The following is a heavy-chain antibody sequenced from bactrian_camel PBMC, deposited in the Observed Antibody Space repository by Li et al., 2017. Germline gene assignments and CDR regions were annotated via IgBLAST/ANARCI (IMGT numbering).Heavy chain of an antibody. CDR1: GSRNRLSC. Sequence: HVQLVESGGGSVQAGGSLKLSCVASGSRNRLSCMGWFRRSPGKDREGVALFIQDGGSTYYADSVKGRFTISQDNAKNTVYLQMNSLKPADTAMYYCAAAEPWKYGGNCPTPARYNYWGQGTQVTVS. CDR3: AAAEPWKYGGNCPTPARYNY. V-gene: IGHV3S1*01. D-gene: IGHD6*01. CDR2: FIQDGGST. J-gene: IGHJ4*01.